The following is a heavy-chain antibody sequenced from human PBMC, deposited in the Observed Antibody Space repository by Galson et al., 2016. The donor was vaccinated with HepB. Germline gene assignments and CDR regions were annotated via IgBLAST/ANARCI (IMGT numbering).Heavy chain of an antibody. D-gene: IGHD2-15*01. J-gene: IGHJ1*01. V-gene: IGHV3-23*01. CDR2: FSATGFGT. CDR3: ARDLCIKWYEKYFQD. CDR1: GFTFSSYG. Sequence: SLRLSCAASGFTFSSYGMSWVRQAPGKGLEWVSAFSATGFGTYYADSVKGRFSISRDNSKNTLYLQMNNLRDEDTAIYFCARDLCIKWYEKYFQDWGQGTLVTVSS.